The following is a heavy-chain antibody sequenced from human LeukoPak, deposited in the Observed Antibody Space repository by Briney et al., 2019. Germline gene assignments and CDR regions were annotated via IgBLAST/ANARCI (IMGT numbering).Heavy chain of an antibody. CDR1: AFSFSSYE. Sequence: PGGSLRLSCAASAFSFSSYEMNWVRQAPGQGLEWVSYISPTGYTIYYADSVKGRFTISRDSAKNSLYLQMNSLRAEDTAFYYCERDDNWGFDYWGQGALVTVSS. CDR2: ISPTGYTI. CDR3: ERDDNWGFDY. J-gene: IGHJ4*02. D-gene: IGHD7-27*01. V-gene: IGHV3-48*03.